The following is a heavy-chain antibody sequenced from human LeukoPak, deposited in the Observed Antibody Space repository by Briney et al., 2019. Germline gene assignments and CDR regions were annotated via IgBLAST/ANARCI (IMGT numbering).Heavy chain of an antibody. CDR2: ISISGTTT. V-gene: IGHV3-48*03. D-gene: IGHD4-17*01. CDR3: ARDRVSRLTTVTTQPTFDY. J-gene: IGHJ4*02. CDR1: GFNFSTYE. Sequence: PGGSLRLSCAASGFNFSTYEMNWVRQAPEKGLEWISYISISGTTTYYADSVKGRFSISRDNAKSSLYLQMNNLRADDSGFYFCARDRVSRLTTVTTQPTFDYWGQGALVTVSS.